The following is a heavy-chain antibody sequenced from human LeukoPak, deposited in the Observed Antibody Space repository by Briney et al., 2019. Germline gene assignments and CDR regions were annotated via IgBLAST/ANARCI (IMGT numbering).Heavy chain of an antibody. D-gene: IGHD3-10*01. Sequence: SETLSLTCTVSGDSISSSGYYWGWIRQSPAKGLEWIGSIYYGGTSYYNPSLKSRVTISVDTSKNQFSLKLSSVTAADTAVYYCARAQKRGRGVILWGQGTLVTVSS. CDR2: IYYGGTS. CDR1: GDSISSSGYY. J-gene: IGHJ4*02. V-gene: IGHV4-39*07. CDR3: ARAQKRGRGVIL.